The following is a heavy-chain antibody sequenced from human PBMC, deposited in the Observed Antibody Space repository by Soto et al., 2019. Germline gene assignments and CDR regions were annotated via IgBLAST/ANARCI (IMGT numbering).Heavy chain of an antibody. CDR2: ITGTSAFT. CDR1: GFVFSDFQ. D-gene: IGHD3-16*01. CDR3: ARDNLAFQGAFDL. J-gene: IGHJ5*02. V-gene: IGHV3-21*01. Sequence: GGALRLSSAASGFVFSDFQFNWVRQAPGGGLEWLSSITGTSAFTEYAESIEGRFTISRDNPNKLLFLHMDNLRPEDTAVYYCARDNLAFQGAFDLWSEGTLVTASP.